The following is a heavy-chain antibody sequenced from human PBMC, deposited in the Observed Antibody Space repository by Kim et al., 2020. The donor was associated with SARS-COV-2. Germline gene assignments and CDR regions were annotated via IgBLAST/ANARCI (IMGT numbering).Heavy chain of an antibody. CDR3: ASGRGLSAWFGELLPLWYMDA. CDR1: GGSISSSSYY. J-gene: IGHJ6*04. V-gene: IGHV4-39*01. D-gene: IGHD3-10*01. Sequence: SETLSLTCTVSGGSISSSSYYWGWIRQPPGKGLEWIGSIYYSGSTYYNPSLKSRVTISVDTSKNQFSLKLSSVTAADTAVYYCASGRGLSAWFGELLPLWYMDAWGEGTTVTVSS. CDR2: IYYSGST.